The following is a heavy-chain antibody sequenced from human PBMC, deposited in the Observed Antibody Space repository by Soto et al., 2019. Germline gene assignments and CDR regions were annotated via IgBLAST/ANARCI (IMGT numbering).Heavy chain of an antibody. V-gene: IGHV3-30-3*01. CDR2: ISYDGNHE. Sequence: QVHLVESGGGVVQPGRSLRLSCAASGFIFTTYAMHWVRQAPGKGLEWVAVISYDGNHEYYADSVRGRFTISRDNSKNTLYLQMYILRADDTALYYCARSSVAGTWGYYFDDWGQGALVTVSS. J-gene: IGHJ4*02. CDR1: GFIFTTYA. CDR3: ARSSVAGTWGYYFDD. D-gene: IGHD6-19*01.